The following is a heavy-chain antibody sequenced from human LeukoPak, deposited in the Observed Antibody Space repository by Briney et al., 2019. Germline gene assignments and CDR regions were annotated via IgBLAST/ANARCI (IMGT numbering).Heavy chain of an antibody. J-gene: IGHJ4*02. D-gene: IGHD4-17*01. V-gene: IGHV1-24*01. CDR3: ATRGPDYGDLGGLRY. CDR2: FDPEDGET. Sequence: ASVKVSCKVSGYTLTKLSMHWVRQAPGKGLEWMGGFDPEDGETIYAQKFQGRVTMTEDTSTDTAYMELSSLRSEDTAVYYCATRGPDYGDLGGLRYWGQGTLVTVSS. CDR1: GYTLTKLS.